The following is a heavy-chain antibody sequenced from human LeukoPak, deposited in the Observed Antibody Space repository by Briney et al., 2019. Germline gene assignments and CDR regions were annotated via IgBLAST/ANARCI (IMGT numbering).Heavy chain of an antibody. J-gene: IGHJ4*02. CDR1: GYSFTSYW. CDR3: ATALTYSSSWYIEAFEFDY. Sequence: KPGEYLKISCKGSGYSFTSYWIGWVRQMPGKGLEWMGIIYPGDSDTRYSPSFQGQVTISADKSISTAYLQWSSLKASDTAMYYCATALTYSSSWYIEAFEFDYWGQGTLVTVSS. V-gene: IGHV5-51*01. D-gene: IGHD6-13*01. CDR2: IYPGDSDT.